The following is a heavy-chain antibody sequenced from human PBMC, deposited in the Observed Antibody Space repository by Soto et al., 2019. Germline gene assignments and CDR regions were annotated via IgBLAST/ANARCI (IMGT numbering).Heavy chain of an antibody. CDR3: AAIAVAPKEYYFDY. CDR1: GFTFTSSA. D-gene: IGHD6-19*01. V-gene: IGHV1-58*01. CDR2: IVVGSGNT. Sequence: ASVXVSCKASGFTFTSSAVQWVRQARGQRLEWIGWIVVGSGNTNYAQKFQERVTITRDMSTSTAYMELSSLRSEDTAVYYCAAIAVAPKEYYFDYWGQGTLVTVSS. J-gene: IGHJ4*02.